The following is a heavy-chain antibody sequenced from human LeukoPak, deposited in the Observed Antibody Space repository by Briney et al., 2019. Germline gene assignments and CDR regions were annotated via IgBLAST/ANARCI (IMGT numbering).Heavy chain of an antibody. Sequence: GGSLRLSCAASGFTFNNYAMSWVRQAPGKGLEWVSAISGSGGSTYYADSVKGRFTISRDNSKNTLYLQMNSLRAEDTAVYYCAKDPLLWFGEYYFDYWGQGTLVTVSS. D-gene: IGHD3-10*01. CDR1: GFTFNNYA. J-gene: IGHJ4*02. CDR3: AKDPLLWFGEYYFDY. V-gene: IGHV3-23*01. CDR2: ISGSGGST.